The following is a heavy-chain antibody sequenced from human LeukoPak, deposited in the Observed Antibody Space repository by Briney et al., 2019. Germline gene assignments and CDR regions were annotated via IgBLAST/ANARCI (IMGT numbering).Heavy chain of an antibody. D-gene: IGHD6-19*01. CDR3: ARDPDSSGTFDY. CDR2: ISAYNDNT. CDR1: GYTFTSYS. Sequence: ASVKVSCKASGYTFTSYSISWVRQAPGQGLEWMGWISAYNDNTNYAQKLQGRVTMTTDTSTSTAYMELRSLRSNDTAVYYCARDPDSSGTFDYWGQGTLVTVSS. J-gene: IGHJ4*02. V-gene: IGHV1-18*01.